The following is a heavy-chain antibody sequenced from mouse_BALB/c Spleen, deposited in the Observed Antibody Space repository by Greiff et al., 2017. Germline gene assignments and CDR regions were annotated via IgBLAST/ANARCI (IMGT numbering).Heavy chain of an antibody. CDR1: GYTFTSYY. Sequence: QVQLQQSGAELVKPGASVKLSCKASGYTFTSYYMYWVKQRPGQGLEWIGEINPSNGGTNFNEKFKSKATLTVDKSSSTAYMQLSSLTSGDSAVYYCIGDYYGSSGGFAYWGQGTLVTVSA. J-gene: IGHJ3*01. V-gene: IGHV1S81*02. D-gene: IGHD1-1*01. CDR3: IGDYYGSSGGFAY. CDR2: INPSNGGT.